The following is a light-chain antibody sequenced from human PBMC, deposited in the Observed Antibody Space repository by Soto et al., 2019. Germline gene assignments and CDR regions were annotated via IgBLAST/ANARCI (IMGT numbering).Light chain of an antibody. J-gene: IGLJ2*01. V-gene: IGLV1-47*01. CDR2: STD. Sequence: QSVLTQSPSASGTPGQRVTVSCSGSSSNIGTNFVFWYQQLPGTAPKVLIYSTDKRPSGVPDRFSGSKSGTSASLAISGLRTEDEADYYCAAWDDSLSGPVFGVGTKVTVL. CDR3: AAWDDSLSGPV. CDR1: SSNIGTNF.